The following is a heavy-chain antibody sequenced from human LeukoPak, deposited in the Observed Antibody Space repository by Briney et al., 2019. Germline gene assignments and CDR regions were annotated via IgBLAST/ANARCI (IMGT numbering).Heavy chain of an antibody. CDR1: GGSFSGYY. V-gene: IGHV4-34*01. Sequence: ASETLSLTCAVYGGSFSGYYWSWIRQPPGKGLEWIGEINHSGSTNYNPSLKSRVTISVDTSKNQFSLKLSSVTAADTAVYYCARGPVTMIVVVITPGAFDIWGQGTMVTVSS. CDR2: INHSGST. J-gene: IGHJ3*02. D-gene: IGHD3-22*01. CDR3: ARGPVTMIVVVITPGAFDI.